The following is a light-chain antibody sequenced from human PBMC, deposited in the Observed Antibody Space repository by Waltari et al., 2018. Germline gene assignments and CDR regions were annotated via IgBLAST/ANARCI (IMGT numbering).Light chain of an antibody. CDR3: QQRKNWPPLT. CDR1: QNVDRY. V-gene: IGKV3-11*01. J-gene: IGKJ4*01. CDR2: DAS. Sequence: ETVLTQSPGTLSLSPGERATLSCRASQNVDRYLAWYQQKPGQAPRLLIYDASIRATGIPARFSGSVSGTDFTLTINSLEPDDFATFYCQQRKNWPPLTFGGGTKVEIK.